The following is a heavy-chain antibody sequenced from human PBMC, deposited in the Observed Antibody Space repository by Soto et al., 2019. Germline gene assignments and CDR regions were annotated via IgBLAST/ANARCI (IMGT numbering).Heavy chain of an antibody. CDR3: ARLLLWFGELSLFALFDY. Sequence: SETLSLTCTVSGGSISSSSYYWGWIRQPPGKGQEWIGSIYYSGSTYYNPSLKSRVTISVDTSKNQFSLKLSSVTAADTAVYYCARLLLWFGELSLFALFDYWGQGTLVTVSS. V-gene: IGHV4-39*01. D-gene: IGHD3-10*01. CDR2: IYYSGST. CDR1: GGSISSSSYY. J-gene: IGHJ4*02.